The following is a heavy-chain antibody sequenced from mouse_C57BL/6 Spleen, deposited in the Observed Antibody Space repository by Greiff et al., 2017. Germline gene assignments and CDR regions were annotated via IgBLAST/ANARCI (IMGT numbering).Heavy chain of an antibody. Sequence: EVQLQQSGPELVKPGASVKISCKASGYSFTDYNMNWVKQSNGKSLEWIGVINPNYGTTSYNQKFKGKATLTVDQSSSTAYMQLNSLTSEDSAVYDCARERYYGNYYAMDYWGQGTSGTVSS. CDR2: INPNYGTT. V-gene: IGHV1-39*01. J-gene: IGHJ4*01. CDR3: ARERYYGNYYAMDY. D-gene: IGHD2-1*01. CDR1: GYSFTDYN.